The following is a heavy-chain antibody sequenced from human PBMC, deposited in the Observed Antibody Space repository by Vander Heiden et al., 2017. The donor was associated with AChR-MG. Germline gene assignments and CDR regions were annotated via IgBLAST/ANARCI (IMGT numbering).Heavy chain of an antibody. V-gene: IGHV2-5*02. CDR2: IYWDDDK. J-gene: IGHJ4*02. CDR3: AHRHRGGIRGGRRLQYYFDY. CDR1: GFSLSTSGVG. D-gene: IGHD3-16*01. Sequence: QITLKESGPTLVKPTQTLTLTCTFSGFSLSTSGVGVGWIRQPPGKALEWLALIYWDDDKRYSPSMKSRLTITKDTSKNQVVLTRTNMDPVETATYYCAHRHRGGIRGGRRLQYYFDYWGQGTLVTVSS.